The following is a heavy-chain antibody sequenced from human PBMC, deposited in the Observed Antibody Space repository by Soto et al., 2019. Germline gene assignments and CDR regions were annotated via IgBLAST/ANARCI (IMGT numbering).Heavy chain of an antibody. CDR2: IYYSGNT. CDR1: GGSINSGGYY. CDR3: AGGRTYYAP. V-gene: IGHV4-31*03. D-gene: IGHD3-3*01. J-gene: IGHJ5*02. Sequence: QVQLQESGPGLVKPSQTLSLTCIVSGGSINSGGYYWSWIRHLPGKGLEWIGYIYYSGNTDYNPSLQSRITMSADTCKNQFSLKLRYVTAADAAGYSGAGGRTYYAPWGQGILVSVCS.